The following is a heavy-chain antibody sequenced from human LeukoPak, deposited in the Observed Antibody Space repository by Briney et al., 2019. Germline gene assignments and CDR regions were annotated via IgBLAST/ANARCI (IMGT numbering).Heavy chain of an antibody. CDR1: GYTFTSYT. J-gene: IGHJ4*02. D-gene: IGHD2-2*01. Sequence: ASVKVSCKASGYTFTSYTMHWVRQAPGQGLEWMGWINAGNGNTKYSQEFQGRVTITRDTSARTVYMELSSLRSEDMAVYYCARWGCSSASCNASFDYWGQGTLVTVSS. CDR2: INAGNGNT. V-gene: IGHV1-3*03. CDR3: ARWGCSSASCNASFDY.